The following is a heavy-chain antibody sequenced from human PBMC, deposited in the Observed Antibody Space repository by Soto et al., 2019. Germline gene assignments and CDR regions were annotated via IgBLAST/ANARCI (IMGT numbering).Heavy chain of an antibody. CDR2: ISGRGVDT. CDR1: VFSFSSLA. V-gene: IGHV3-23*01. CDR3: AKDQNDVTLFDY. J-gene: IGHJ4*02. Sequence: WGALLVSCASSVFSFSSLAMSWVRQAPGKGLEWVSSISGRGVDTLYADSVKGRFTISRDNSRNTLYLQVNSLRAEDTAVYYCAKDQNDVTLFDYWGQGTLVTVSS. D-gene: IGHD2-21*02.